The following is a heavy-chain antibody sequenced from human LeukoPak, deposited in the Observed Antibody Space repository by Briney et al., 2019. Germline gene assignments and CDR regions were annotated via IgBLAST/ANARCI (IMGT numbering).Heavy chain of an antibody. CDR2: ISSSGYTM. J-gene: IGHJ4*02. CDR3: ARTMDTAMLTGVGY. V-gene: IGHV3-11*01. Sequence: GGSLRLSCAASGFIFSDYYMSWIRQAPGKGLEWISYISSSGYTMYHADSVKGRFTISRDNANNSVYLQMNSLRAEDTAVYFCARTMDTAMLTGVGYWGQGTLVTVSS. CDR1: GFIFSDYY. D-gene: IGHD5-18*01.